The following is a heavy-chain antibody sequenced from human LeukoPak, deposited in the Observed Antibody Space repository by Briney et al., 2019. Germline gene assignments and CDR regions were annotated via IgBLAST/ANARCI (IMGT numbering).Heavy chain of an antibody. CDR3: AKASWVSSADAVL. J-gene: IGHJ4*02. V-gene: IGHV3-23*01. CDR2: LRGDGET. CDR1: GFIFRDYA. Sequence: PGGSLGLSCVASGFIFRDYAMSWVRQTPAGGLEWVSSLRGDGETFYTDSVKGRFTPSRDHSRNTVYLQLSNLRVEDTAVYYCAKASWVSSADAVLWGQGTLVTVS. D-gene: IGHD3-16*01.